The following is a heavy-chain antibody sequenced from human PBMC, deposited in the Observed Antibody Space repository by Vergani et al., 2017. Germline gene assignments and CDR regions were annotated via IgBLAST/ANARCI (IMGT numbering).Heavy chain of an antibody. D-gene: IGHD2/OR15-2a*01. CDR1: GGSIRSGSYY. V-gene: IGHV4-61*02. CDR3: ARDRANFIDY. CDR2: IYTSGST. J-gene: IGHJ4*02. Sequence: QVQLQESGPGLVKPSQTLSLTCTVSGGSIRSGSYYWSWIRQPAGKGLEWIGRIYTSGSTNYSPSLMSRVTISVDTSKKQFSLKLSSVTAADTAVYYCARDRANFIDYGGQGTLVTVSS.